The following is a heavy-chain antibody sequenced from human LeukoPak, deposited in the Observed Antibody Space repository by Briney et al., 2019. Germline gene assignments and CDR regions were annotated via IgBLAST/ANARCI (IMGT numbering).Heavy chain of an antibody. V-gene: IGHV1-2*02. CDR3: ARAVAAIVNWFDP. D-gene: IGHD6-13*01. Sequence: ASVKVSCTASGYTFSGYYMHWVRQAPGQGVEWMGWVNPNSGDTNNAQKFQGRVTMTSDTSISTAYMELSSLTSDDAAVYYCARAVAAIVNWFDPWGQGTLVTVSS. J-gene: IGHJ5*02. CDR1: GYTFSGYY. CDR2: VNPNSGDT.